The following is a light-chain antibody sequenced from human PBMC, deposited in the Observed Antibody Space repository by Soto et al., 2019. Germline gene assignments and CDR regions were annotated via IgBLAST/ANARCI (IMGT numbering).Light chain of an antibody. CDR3: SSYTSSSTLV. V-gene: IGLV2-14*01. J-gene: IGLJ1*01. CDR2: DVS. Sequence: HSALAQPASGSGSPGQSITISCTGTSSDVGGYNYVSWYQQHPGKAPKLMIYDVSNRPSGVSNRFSGSKSGNTASLTISGLQAEDEADYYCSSYTSSSTLVFGTGTKVTVL. CDR1: SSDVGGYNY.